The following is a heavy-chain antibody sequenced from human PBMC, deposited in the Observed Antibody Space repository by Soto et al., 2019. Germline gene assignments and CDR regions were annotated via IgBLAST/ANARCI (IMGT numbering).Heavy chain of an antibody. V-gene: IGHV1-46*03. D-gene: IGHD3-10*01. Sequence: QVELVQSGAEVKKPGASVKVSCKASGYIFTSYYLHWVRQAPGQGLEWMGWINLFDGSRMFAQSFQGRVTFTRDTSTSTVYMELSGLRSDDTAVYYCSRVDPGETSPFDHWGQGTLVTVSS. CDR1: GYIFTSYY. J-gene: IGHJ4*02. CDR2: INLFDGSR. CDR3: SRVDPGETSPFDH.